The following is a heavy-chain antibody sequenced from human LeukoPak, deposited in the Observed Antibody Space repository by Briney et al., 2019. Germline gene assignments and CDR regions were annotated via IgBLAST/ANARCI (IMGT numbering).Heavy chain of an antibody. Sequence: ASVKVSYKASGYTFTGYYMHWVRQALGQGLEWMGWINPNSGGTNYAQKFQGRVTMTRDTSISTAYMELSRLRSDDTAVYYCARVGDGYNYGFFDYWGQGTLVTVSS. CDR2: INPNSGGT. CDR3: ARVGDGYNYGFFDY. CDR1: GYTFTGYY. J-gene: IGHJ4*02. D-gene: IGHD5-24*01. V-gene: IGHV1-2*02.